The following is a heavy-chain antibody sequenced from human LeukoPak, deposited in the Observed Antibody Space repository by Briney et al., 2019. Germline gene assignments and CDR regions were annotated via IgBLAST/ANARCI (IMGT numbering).Heavy chain of an antibody. Sequence: GASVKVSCKASGYTFTGYYMHWVRQAPGQGLEWMGWMNPNSGNMGYAQKFQDRFYMTRDTSISTAYMDLRSLTFEDTAVYYCVRGTRSFDFWGQGTLVTVSS. J-gene: IGHJ4*02. CDR1: GYTFTGYY. D-gene: IGHD1-26*01. CDR3: VRGTRSFDF. V-gene: IGHV1-8*02. CDR2: MNPNSGNM.